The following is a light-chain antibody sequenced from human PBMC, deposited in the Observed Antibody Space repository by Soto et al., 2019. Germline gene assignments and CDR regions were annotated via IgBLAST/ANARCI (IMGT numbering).Light chain of an antibody. CDR1: QSVSSY. V-gene: IGKV3-15*01. CDR2: AAS. Sequence: EIVLTQSPATLSLSPGERATLSFSASQSVSSYLAWYQQKPGQAPRLLIYAASTRATGIAARFSGSGSGTEFTLTISSLQSEDFAVYYCQQYNNWPPWTFGQGTKVDI. CDR3: QQYNNWPPWT. J-gene: IGKJ1*01.